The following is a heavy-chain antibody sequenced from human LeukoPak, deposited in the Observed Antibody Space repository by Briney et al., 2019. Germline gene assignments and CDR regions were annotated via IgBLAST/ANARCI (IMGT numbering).Heavy chain of an antibody. V-gene: IGHV3-53*01. CDR2: IYSDNT. D-gene: IGHD4/OR15-4a*01. CDR3: RAGAYSHPYDY. Sequence: GGSLRLSCAASGFTFSSYSMNWVRQAPGKGLEWVSFIYSDNTHYSDSVKGRFTISRDNSKNTLYLQMNSLRAEDTAVYSRRAGAYSHPYDYWGQGTLVTVSS. J-gene: IGHJ4*02. CDR1: GFTFSSYS.